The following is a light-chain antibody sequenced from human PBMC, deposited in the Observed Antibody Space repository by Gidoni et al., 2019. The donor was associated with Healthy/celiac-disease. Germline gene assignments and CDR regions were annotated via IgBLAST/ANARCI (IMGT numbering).Light chain of an antibody. Sequence: EIVLTQSPATLSLSPVERATLSCRASQSVSSYLAWYQQKPGQAPRLLIYYASNRATGIPARFSGSGSGTDFTLTISSLEPEDFAVYYCQQRSNWPPLTFGGGTKVEIK. CDR2: YAS. J-gene: IGKJ4*01. V-gene: IGKV3-11*01. CDR1: QSVSSY. CDR3: QQRSNWPPLT.